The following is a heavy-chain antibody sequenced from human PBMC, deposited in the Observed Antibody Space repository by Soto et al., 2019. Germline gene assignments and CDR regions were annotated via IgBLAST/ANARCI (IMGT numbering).Heavy chain of an antibody. CDR1: GFTFSSYS. CDR3: AREASIAVAGPDAFDI. CDR2: ISSSSSYI. J-gene: IGHJ3*02. V-gene: IGHV3-21*01. D-gene: IGHD6-19*01. Sequence: GVSLRLSCAASGFTFSSYSMNWVRQAPGKGLEWVSSISSSSSYIYYADSVKGRFTISRDNAKNSLYLQMNSLRAEDTAVYYCAREASIAVAGPDAFDIWGQGTMVTVSS.